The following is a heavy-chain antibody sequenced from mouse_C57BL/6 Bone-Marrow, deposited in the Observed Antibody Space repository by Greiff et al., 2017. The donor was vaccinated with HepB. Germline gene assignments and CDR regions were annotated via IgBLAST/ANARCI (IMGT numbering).Heavy chain of an antibody. CDR1: GFTFSSYA. D-gene: IGHD2-9*01. CDR3: ARVPSYYGYLFAY. Sequence: VQLKESGGGLVKPGGSLKLSCAASGFTFSSYAMSWVRQTPEKRLEWVATISDGGSYTYYPDNVKGRFTISRDNAKNNLYLQMSHLKSEDTAMYYCARVPSYYGYLFAYWGQGTLVTVSA. CDR2: ISDGGSYT. J-gene: IGHJ3*01. V-gene: IGHV5-4*01.